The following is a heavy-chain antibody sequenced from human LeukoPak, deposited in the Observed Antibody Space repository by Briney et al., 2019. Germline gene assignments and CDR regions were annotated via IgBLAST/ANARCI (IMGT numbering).Heavy chain of an antibody. Sequence: SSETLSLTCTVSGGSISSGGYYWSWIRQHPGKGLEWIGYIYYSGSTYYNPSLKSRVTISVDTSKNQFSLKLSSVTAADTAVYYCARAVSGGIRPDYWGQGTLVTVSS. CDR3: ARAVSGGIRPDY. CDR2: IYYSGST. D-gene: IGHD2-15*01. V-gene: IGHV4-31*03. CDR1: GGSISSGGYY. J-gene: IGHJ4*02.